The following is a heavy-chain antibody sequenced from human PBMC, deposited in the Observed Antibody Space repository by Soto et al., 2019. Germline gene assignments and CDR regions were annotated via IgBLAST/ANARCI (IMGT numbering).Heavy chain of an antibody. D-gene: IGHD3-10*01. CDR2: IKEDGSVR. J-gene: IGHJ4*02. V-gene: IGHV3-7*01. Sequence: SGGSLRLSCAASEFTFSSFWMSWVRQAPGKGLEWVANIKEDGSVRNYVDSVKGRFTISRDNAKNSLILQMNSLRVDDTAVYYCAKGTYYYGSAPYYFDYWGQGTLVTVSS. CDR1: EFTFSSFW. CDR3: AKGTYYYGSAPYYFDY.